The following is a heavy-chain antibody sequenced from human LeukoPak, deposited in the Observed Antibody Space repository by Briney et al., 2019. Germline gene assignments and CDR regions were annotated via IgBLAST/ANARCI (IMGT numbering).Heavy chain of an antibody. D-gene: IGHD2-2*03. V-gene: IGHV1-2*02. CDR2: INPNSGGT. CDR1: GYTFTGYY. J-gene: IGHJ4*02. CDR3: ARVAVDSVVAPAEEPFDY. Sequence: ASVKVSCKASGYTFTGYYMHWVRQAPGQGLEWMGWINPNSGGTNYAQKFQGRVTMTRDTSISTAYMELSRLRSDDTAVYYCARVAVDSVVAPAEEPFDYWGQGTLVTVSS.